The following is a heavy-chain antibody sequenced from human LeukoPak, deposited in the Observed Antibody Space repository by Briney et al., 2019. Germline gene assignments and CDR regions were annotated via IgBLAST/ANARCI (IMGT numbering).Heavy chain of an antibody. V-gene: IGHV1-69*13. D-gene: IGHD3-10*01. CDR3: ARDLNYYGSGSFRGFDY. CDR2: IIPIFGTA. CDR1: GGTFSSYA. J-gene: IGHJ4*02. Sequence: SVKVSCKASGGTFSSYAISWVRQAPGQGLEWMGGIIPIFGTANYAQKFQGRVTITADESTSTAYMELSSLRSEDTAVYYCARDLNYYGSGSFRGFDYWGQGTLVTVSS.